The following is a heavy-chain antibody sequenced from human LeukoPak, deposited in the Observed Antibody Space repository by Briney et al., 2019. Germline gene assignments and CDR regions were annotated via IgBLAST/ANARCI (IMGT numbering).Heavy chain of an antibody. CDR2: INHSGST. Sequence: PSETLSLTCAVYGGSFSGYYWSWIRQPPGKGLEWIGEINHSGSTNYNPSLKSRVTISVDTSKNQFSLKLSSVTAADTAVYYCARGGIAAAGKGYYFDYWGQGTLVTVSS. J-gene: IGHJ4*02. CDR3: ARGGIAAAGKGYYFDY. D-gene: IGHD6-13*01. CDR1: GGSFSGYY. V-gene: IGHV4-34*01.